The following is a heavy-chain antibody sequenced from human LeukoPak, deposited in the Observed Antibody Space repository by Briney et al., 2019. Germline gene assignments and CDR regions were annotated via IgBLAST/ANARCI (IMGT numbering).Heavy chain of an antibody. CDR3: ARGAYSPNPPYYYYFMDV. CDR1: GFIVSSTY. J-gene: IGHJ6*03. CDR2: TYGGDRA. V-gene: IGHV3-53*01. Sequence: GGSLRLSCAASGFIVSSTYMSWARQAPGKGLEWVSLTYGGDRATYADSVKGRFTVSSDNLQNAVYLQMDSLRVEDTAVYFRARGAYSPNPPYYYYFMDVWGKGTTVTVSS. D-gene: IGHD4-11*01.